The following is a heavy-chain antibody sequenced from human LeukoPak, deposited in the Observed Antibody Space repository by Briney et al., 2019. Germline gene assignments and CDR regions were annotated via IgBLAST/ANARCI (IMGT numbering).Heavy chain of an antibody. CDR3: AREPNYCSSTSCYLLNWFDP. V-gene: IGHV4-61*02. CDR2: IYTSGST. CDR1: GGSISSGSYY. Sequence: MPSETLSLTCTVSGGSISSGSYYWSWIRQPAGKGLEWIGRIYTSGSTNYNPSLKSRVTISVDTSKNQFSLKLSSVTAADTAVYYCAREPNYCSSTSCYLLNWFDPWGQGTLVTVSS. J-gene: IGHJ5*02. D-gene: IGHD2-2*01.